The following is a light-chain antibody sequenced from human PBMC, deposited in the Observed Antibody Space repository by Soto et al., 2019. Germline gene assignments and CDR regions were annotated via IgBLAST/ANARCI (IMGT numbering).Light chain of an antibody. J-gene: IGLJ2*01. CDR3: CSYAGGASVV. CDR2: EDI. V-gene: IGLV2-23*01. Sequence: QSALTQPASVSGSPGQSITISCTGTISDVGRYNLVSWYQQHPDKAPKLIIYEDIERPSGVSHRVSGSTSGNTASLTISWLQTEDEAKYFCCSYAGGASVVFGGGTNLPVL. CDR1: ISDVGRYNL.